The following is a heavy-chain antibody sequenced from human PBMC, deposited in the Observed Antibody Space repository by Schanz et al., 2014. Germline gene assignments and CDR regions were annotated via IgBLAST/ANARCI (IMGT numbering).Heavy chain of an antibody. CDR2: IYYSGST. Sequence: QLQLQESGPGLVKPSETLSLTCTVSGGSISSSSYYWGWIRQPPGKGLEWIGSIYYSGSTYYNPPLKVGVPISVDTPKTQFPLKLSSVTAADTAVYYCARHSGYYYYYGMDVWGQGTTVTVSS. CDR3: ARHSGYYYYYGMDV. V-gene: IGHV4-39*01. J-gene: IGHJ6*02. CDR1: GGSISSSSYY.